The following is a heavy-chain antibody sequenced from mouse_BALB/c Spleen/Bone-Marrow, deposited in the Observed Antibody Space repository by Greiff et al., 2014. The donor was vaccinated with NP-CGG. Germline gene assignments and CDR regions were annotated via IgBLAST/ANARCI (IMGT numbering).Heavy chain of an antibody. V-gene: IGHV5-6-3*01. D-gene: IGHD2-3*01. CDR1: GFTFSNYS. J-gene: IGHJ3*01. CDR3: SRGVDDHSWFAY. Sequence: EVLLVESGGGLVQPGGSLKLSCAASGFTFSNYSLSWVRQTPDRRLEYVANINRNGGDTYYPDSVKGRLTISGDNARNTLNLQMSSLKSEDTAMYYCSRGVDDHSWFAYWGQGTLVTVSA. CDR2: INRNGGDT.